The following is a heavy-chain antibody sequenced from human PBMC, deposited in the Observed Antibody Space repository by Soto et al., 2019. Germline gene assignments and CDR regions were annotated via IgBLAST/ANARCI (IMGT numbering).Heavy chain of an antibody. CDR2: ISVSVDSS. CDR1: GFTFSSYA. CDR3: AKVFTPWQANYFDS. D-gene: IGHD3-3*01. V-gene: IGHV3-23*01. Sequence: GGSLRLSCAASGFTFSSYAINWVRQAPGKGLEWVSAISVSVDSSHYADSVKGRFTISRDNDKNTVYLEMNSLRAEDTAVYYCAKVFTPWQANYFDSWGQGTLVTVSS. J-gene: IGHJ4*02.